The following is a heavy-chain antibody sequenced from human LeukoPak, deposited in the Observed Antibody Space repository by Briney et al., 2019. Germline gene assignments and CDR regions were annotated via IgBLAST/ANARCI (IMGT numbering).Heavy chain of an antibody. CDR3: ARGRDGYNLVDAFDI. D-gene: IGHD5-24*01. CDR1: GFTFSSYS. J-gene: IGHJ3*02. Sequence: GGSLRLSCAASGFTFSSYSMNWVRQAPGKGLEWVSSITTSSSYIYYADSVKGRFTVSRDNARNSLYLQMNSLRAEGTAVYYCARGRDGYNLVDAFDIWGQGIMVTVSS. V-gene: IGHV3-21*01. CDR2: ITTSSSYI.